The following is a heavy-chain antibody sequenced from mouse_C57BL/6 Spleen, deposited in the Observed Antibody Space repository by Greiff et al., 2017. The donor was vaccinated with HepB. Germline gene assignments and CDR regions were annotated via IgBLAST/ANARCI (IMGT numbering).Heavy chain of an antibody. CDR1: GYTFTSYW. V-gene: IGHV1-55*01. D-gene: IGHD1-1*01. CDR3: ARGHYYGSSRYYFDY. J-gene: IGHJ2*01. Sequence: VKLQQPGAELVKPGASVKMSCKASGYTFTSYWITWVKQRPGQGLEWIGDIYPGSGSTNYNEKFKSKATLTVDTSSSTAYMQLSSLTSEDSAVYYCARGHYYGSSRYYFDYWGQGTTLTVSS. CDR2: IYPGSGST.